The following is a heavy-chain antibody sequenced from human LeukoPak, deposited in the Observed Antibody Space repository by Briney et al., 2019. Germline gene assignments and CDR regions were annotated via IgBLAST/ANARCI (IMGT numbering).Heavy chain of an antibody. Sequence: SETLSLTCTVSGGSITSYYWHWIRQPPGKGLEWIGYIYYSGSTNYNPSLKSRVTISVDTSRNQFSLKLHSVTAAGTAVYYCARDRGRATWFDPWGQGTAVTVSS. CDR1: GGSITSYY. D-gene: IGHD3-10*01. J-gene: IGHJ5*02. CDR2: IYYSGST. V-gene: IGHV4-59*01. CDR3: ARDRGRATWFDP.